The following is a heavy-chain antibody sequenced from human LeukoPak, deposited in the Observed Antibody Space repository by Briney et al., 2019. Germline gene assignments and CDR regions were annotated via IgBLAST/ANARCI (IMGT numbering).Heavy chain of an antibody. CDR1: GYNFTKHW. V-gene: IGHV5-51*01. D-gene: IGHD1-26*01. CDR3: AKEKGIVGANLAYDL. Sequence: GESLKISCKSSGYNFTKHWIAWVRQMPGKGLEWMGTIYPGDSDITYNPSFEGQVTMSADTSINTAYLQWNNLKASDTAMYYCAKEKGIVGANLAYDLWGQGTMVTVSS. CDR2: IYPGDSDI. J-gene: IGHJ3*01.